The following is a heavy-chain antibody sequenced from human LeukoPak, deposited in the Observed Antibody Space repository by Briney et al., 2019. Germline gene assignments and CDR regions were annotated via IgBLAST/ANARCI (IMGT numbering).Heavy chain of an antibody. CDR2: IYASGST. D-gene: IGHD2-15*01. J-gene: IGHJ5*02. V-gene: IGHV4-61*02. CDR3: AGTRRYCSGGSCYNWFDP. Sequence: PSQTLSLTCTVSGGSISSDVYYWSWIRQPAGKGLEWIGRIYASGSTTYSSSLKSRVTISIDTSKNQFSLKLTSVTAADTAVYYCAGTRRYCSGGSCYNWFDPWGQGTLVTVSS. CDR1: GGSISSDVYY.